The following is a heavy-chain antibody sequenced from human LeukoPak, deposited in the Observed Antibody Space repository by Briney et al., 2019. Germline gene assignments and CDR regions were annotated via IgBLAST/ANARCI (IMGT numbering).Heavy chain of an antibody. CDR2: IYHSGSI. Sequence: SETLSLTCTVSDDSISSSSYYWGWVRQPPGKGLEWIGSIYHSGSIYYNPSLKSRVTISVDTSKNQFSLRLTSVTAADTAVYYCARGQRTFCSSTSCYKYGMDVWGQGTTVTVSS. J-gene: IGHJ6*02. CDR1: DDSISSSSYY. CDR3: ARGQRTFCSSTSCYKYGMDV. D-gene: IGHD2-2*02. V-gene: IGHV4-39*07.